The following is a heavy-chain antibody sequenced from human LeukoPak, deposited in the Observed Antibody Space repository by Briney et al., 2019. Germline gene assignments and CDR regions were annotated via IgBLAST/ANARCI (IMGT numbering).Heavy chain of an antibody. CDR3: AVIYRTNGVCDY. D-gene: IGHD2-8*01. Sequence: ASVKVSCKASGYTFTSYYMHWVRQAPGQGLEWMGIINPSGGSTSYAQKFQGRVTMTRDMSTSTVYMELSSLRSEDTAVYYCAVIYRTNGVCDYWGQGTLVTVSS. CDR1: GYTFTSYY. J-gene: IGHJ4*02. CDR2: INPSGGST. V-gene: IGHV1-46*01.